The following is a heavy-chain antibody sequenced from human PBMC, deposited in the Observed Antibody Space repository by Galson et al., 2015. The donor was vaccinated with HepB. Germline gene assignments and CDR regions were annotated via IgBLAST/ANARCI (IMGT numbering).Heavy chain of an antibody. V-gene: IGHV3-30*02. J-gene: IGHJ4*02. D-gene: IGHD3-10*01. CDR1: GFTFSSYG. CDR3: AKDSYGSGSYYKQYYFDY. CDR2: IRYDGSNK. Sequence: SLRLSCAASGFTFSSYGMHWVRQAPGKGLEWVAFIRYDGSNKYYADSVKGRFTISRDNSKNTLYLQMNSLRAEDTAVYYCAKDSYGSGSYYKQYYFDYWGQGTLVTVSS.